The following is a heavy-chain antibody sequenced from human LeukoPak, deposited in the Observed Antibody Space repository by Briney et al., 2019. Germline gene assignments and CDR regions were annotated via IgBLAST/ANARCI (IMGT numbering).Heavy chain of an antibody. CDR1: GGTFSSYA. Sequence: SVKVSCKASGGTFSSYAISWMRQAPGQGLEWMGRIIPILGIANYAQKFQGRVTITADKSTSTAYMELSSLRSEDTAVYYCASLAVAGTRSYNWFDPWGQGTLVTVSS. V-gene: IGHV1-69*04. CDR2: IIPILGIA. J-gene: IGHJ5*02. CDR3: ASLAVAGTRSYNWFDP. D-gene: IGHD6-19*01.